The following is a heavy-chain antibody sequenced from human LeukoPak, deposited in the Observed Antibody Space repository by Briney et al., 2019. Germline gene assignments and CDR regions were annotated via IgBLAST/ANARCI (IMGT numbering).Heavy chain of an antibody. J-gene: IGHJ2*01. Sequence: GGSLRLSCAASGLSLSSNNMHWVRQTPGGGLEWLSYISAGSGTVFSADSVKGRFSISRDNARESLFLQMNSLRVEDTGVYYCTRDLGLRRTIWGRGTLVIVSS. CDR3: TRDLGLRRTI. V-gene: IGHV3-48*04. D-gene: IGHD1-1*01. CDR2: ISAGSGTV. CDR1: GLSLSSNN.